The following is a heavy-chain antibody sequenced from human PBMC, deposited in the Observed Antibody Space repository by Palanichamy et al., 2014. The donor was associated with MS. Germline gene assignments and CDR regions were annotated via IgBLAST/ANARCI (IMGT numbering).Heavy chain of an antibody. J-gene: IGHJ4*02. CDR3: ATLYADHGDY. Sequence: EVQLVESGGGLVQPGGSLRLSCAASGFTFRSFAMQWVRQAPRKGLEYVSIINSNGGSTYYSNSVQGRFTISRDNSKNTLYLRMGSLRTEDMAVYYCATLYADHGDYWGQGTLVTVSS. D-gene: IGHD2/OR15-2a*01. V-gene: IGHV3-64*01. CDR1: GFTFRSFA. CDR2: INSNGGST.